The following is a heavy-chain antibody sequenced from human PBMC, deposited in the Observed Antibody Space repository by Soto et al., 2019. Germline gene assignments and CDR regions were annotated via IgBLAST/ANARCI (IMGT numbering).Heavy chain of an antibody. V-gene: IGHV1-18*01. J-gene: IGHJ6*02. D-gene: IGHD6-13*01. CDR3: ARDAAAAQPLNYYYYYGLDV. CDR2: ISAYNGNT. Sequence: QVQLVQSGAEVKKPGASVKVSCKASGYTFTSYGISWVRQAPGQGLEWMGWISAYNGNTNYAQKLQRRVTITTDTFTSNAYMEMSRLRSHVAAVYYCARDAAAAQPLNYYYYYGLDVWGQGTTVTVSS. CDR1: GYTFTSYG.